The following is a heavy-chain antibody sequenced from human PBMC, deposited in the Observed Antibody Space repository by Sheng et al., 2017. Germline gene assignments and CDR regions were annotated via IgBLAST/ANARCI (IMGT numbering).Heavy chain of an antibody. Sequence: QVQLVESGGGVVQPGRSLRLSCAASGFTFSSYAMHWVRQAPGKGLEWVAVISYDGSNKYYADSVKGRFTISRDNSKNTLYLQMNSLRAEDTAVYYCAGMGSGSHNWFDPWGQGTLVTVSS. J-gene: IGHJ5*02. CDR1: GFTFSSYA. V-gene: IGHV3-30*01. CDR3: AGMGSGSHNWFDP. D-gene: IGHD3-10*01. CDR2: ISYDGSNK.